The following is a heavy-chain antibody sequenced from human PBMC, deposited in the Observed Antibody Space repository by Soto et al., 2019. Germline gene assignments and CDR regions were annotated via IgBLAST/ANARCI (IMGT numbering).Heavy chain of an antibody. J-gene: IGHJ3*02. V-gene: IGHV1-69*01. CDR2: IIPVFGKT. CDR3: ARAGTYDYDSSGHPDALDI. CDR1: GGNFSSYA. Sequence: QVQLVQSGAAVKKPGSSVKLSCKAHGGNFSSYAIHWVRRAPGQGLDWMGGIIPVFGKTNYAQRLQGRVTITAEESTTTAYMEVSGLRSEDTAVYYFARAGTYDYDSSGHPDALDIWGQGTMVTVSS. D-gene: IGHD3-22*01.